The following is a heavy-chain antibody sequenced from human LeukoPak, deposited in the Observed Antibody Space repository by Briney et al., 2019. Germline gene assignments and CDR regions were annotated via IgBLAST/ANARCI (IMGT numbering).Heavy chain of an antibody. CDR2: IYTSGST. Sequence: SETLSLTCTVSGGSISGYYWSWIRQPAGKGLEWIGRIYTSGSTNYNPSLKSRVTMSVDTSKNQFSLKLSSVTAADTAVYYCARVFGRRTGDAFDIWGQGTMVTVSS. D-gene: IGHD3-3*01. V-gene: IGHV4-4*07. CDR3: ARVFGRRTGDAFDI. CDR1: GGSISGYY. J-gene: IGHJ3*02.